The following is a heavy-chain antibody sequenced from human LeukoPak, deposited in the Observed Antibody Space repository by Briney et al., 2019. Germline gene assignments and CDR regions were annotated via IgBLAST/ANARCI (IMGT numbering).Heavy chain of an antibody. Sequence: PGGSLRLSCAASGFTFSSYWMHWVRQAPGKGLVWVSRINSDGSNTNYADSVKGRFTISRDNAENTLYLQMSSLRAEDTALYYCGRQEWPWTFLDYWGQGTLVTVSS. J-gene: IGHJ4*02. V-gene: IGHV3-74*01. D-gene: IGHD3-3*01. CDR2: INSDGSNT. CDR1: GFTFSSYW. CDR3: GRQEWPWTFLDY.